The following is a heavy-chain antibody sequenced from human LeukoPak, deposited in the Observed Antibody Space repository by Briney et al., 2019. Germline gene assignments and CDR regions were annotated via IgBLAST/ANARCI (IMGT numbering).Heavy chain of an antibody. J-gene: IGHJ3*02. D-gene: IGHD2-15*01. Sequence: GGSLRLSCVASGGSVSAYTLNWVRQAPGKGLEWVTSISSGGTFIYYTDSVKGRFTISRDDAKNSLFLQMNSLRGEDTAVYYCAREQVPIVAFDIWGQGTMVTVSS. CDR3: AREQVPIVAFDI. CDR2: ISSGGTFI. V-gene: IGHV3-21*01. CDR1: GGSVSAYT.